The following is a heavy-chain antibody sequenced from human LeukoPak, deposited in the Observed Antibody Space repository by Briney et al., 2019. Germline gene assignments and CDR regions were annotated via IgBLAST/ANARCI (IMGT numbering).Heavy chain of an antibody. J-gene: IGHJ3*01. D-gene: IGHD3-22*01. Sequence: GGSLRLSYAASGFTFSSYEMNWVRQAPGKGLDWVSVIGASGADTYYADSVKGRFTISRDNAKNTLYLHMRSLRAEDTAVYFCARRPRDSSGYYLGAFHAWGQGTTVTVSS. CDR1: GFTFSSYE. CDR2: IGASGADT. V-gene: IGHV3-23*01. CDR3: ARRPRDSSGYYLGAFHA.